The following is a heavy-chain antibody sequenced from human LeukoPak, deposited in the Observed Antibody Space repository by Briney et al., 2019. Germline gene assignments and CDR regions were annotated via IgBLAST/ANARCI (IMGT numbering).Heavy chain of an antibody. CDR2: IYSGGST. D-gene: IGHD3-22*01. J-gene: IGHJ4*02. CDR1: GFTFSSNY. V-gene: IGHV3-66*02. CDR3: VSSGYYYGENFDY. Sequence: GGSLRLSCAASGFTFSSNYMSWVRQAPGKGLEWVSVIYSGGSTYYADSVKGRFTISRDNSKNTLYLPMNSLRAEDTAVYYCVSSGYYYGENFDYWGQGTLVTVSS.